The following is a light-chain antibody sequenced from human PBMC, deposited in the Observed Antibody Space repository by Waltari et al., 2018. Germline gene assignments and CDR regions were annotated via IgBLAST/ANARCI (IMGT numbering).Light chain of an antibody. CDR2: GAS. CDR3: QQYNNWPPVFT. Sequence: EIVLTQSPATWSVSPGERATLSCRASHSISNNLAWYQQKPGQAPRLLIYGASARATGIPARFSGSGSGTEFTLTISSLQSEDFAIYYCQQYNNWPPVFTFGPGTKVDF. V-gene: IGKV3-15*01. J-gene: IGKJ3*01. CDR1: HSISNN.